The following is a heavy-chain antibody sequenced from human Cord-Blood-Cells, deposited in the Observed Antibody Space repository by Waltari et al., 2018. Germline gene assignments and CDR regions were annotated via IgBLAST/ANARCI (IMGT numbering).Heavy chain of an antibody. D-gene: IGHD6-19*01. CDR1: GGSISSYY. CDR3: ARSLSNGSGWNFDY. V-gene: IGHV4-59*01. Sequence: QVQLQESGPGLVKPSETLSLTCTVPGGSISSYYWSWIRQPPGKGLEWIGYIYYSGSTNYNPSLKSRVTISVDTSKNQFSLKLSSVTAADTAVYYCARSLSNGSGWNFDYWGQGTLVTVSS. J-gene: IGHJ4*02. CDR2: IYYSGST.